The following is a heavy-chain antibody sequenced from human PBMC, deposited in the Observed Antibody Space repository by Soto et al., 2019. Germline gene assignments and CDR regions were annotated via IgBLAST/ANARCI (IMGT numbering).Heavy chain of an antibody. D-gene: IGHD6-13*01. CDR1: GYTFTGYY. CDR2: INPNSGGT. CDR3: ARDAAAAGIFYYYYGMDV. J-gene: IGHJ6*02. Sequence: ASVKVSCKASGYTFTGYYMHWVRQAPGQGLEWMGWINPNSGGTNYAQKFQGWVTMTRDTSISTAYMELSRLRSDDTAVYYCARDAAAAGIFYYYYGMDVWGQGTTVTVSS. V-gene: IGHV1-2*04.